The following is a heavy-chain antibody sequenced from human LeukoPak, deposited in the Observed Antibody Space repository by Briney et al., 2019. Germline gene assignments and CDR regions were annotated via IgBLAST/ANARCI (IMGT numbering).Heavy chain of an antibody. V-gene: IGHV4-39*02. CDR1: GGSISSSGYY. CDR3: ARRLTQYDCFDP. Sequence: SETLSLTCTVSGGSISSSGYYWGWIRQPPGKGLEWVGSVYYTGSTFYNPSLKSRVTTSVDTSKNHFSLHLNSVTPEDTAVYYCARRLTQYDCFDPWGQGILVTVSS. D-gene: IGHD2-2*01. J-gene: IGHJ5*02. CDR2: VYYTGST.